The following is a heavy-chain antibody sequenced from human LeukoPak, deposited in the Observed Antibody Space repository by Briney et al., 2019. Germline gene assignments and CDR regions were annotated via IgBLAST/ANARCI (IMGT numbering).Heavy chain of an antibody. CDR3: ARHRLWFGENAFDI. Sequence: ASETLSLTCTVSGGSISSSSYYWGWICQPPGKGLEWIGSIYYSGSTYYNPSLKSRVTISVDTSKNQFSLKLSSVTAADTAVYYCARHRLWFGENAFDIWGQGTMVTVSS. D-gene: IGHD3-10*01. CDR1: GGSISSSSYY. CDR2: IYYSGST. J-gene: IGHJ3*02. V-gene: IGHV4-39*01.